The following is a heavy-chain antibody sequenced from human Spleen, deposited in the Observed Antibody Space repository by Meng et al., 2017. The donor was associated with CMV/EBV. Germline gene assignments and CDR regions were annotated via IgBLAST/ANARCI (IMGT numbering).Heavy chain of an antibody. D-gene: IGHD2-2*02. CDR3: AKDRGQKPIVPAAISYYYYYGMDV. CDR1: GFTFDDYA. CDR2: ISWNSGSI. J-gene: IGHJ6*02. V-gene: IGHV3-9*01. Sequence: LSLTCAASGFTFDDYAMHWVRQAPGKGLEWVSGISWNSGSIGYADSVKCRFTISRDNAKNSLYLQMNSLRAEDTALYYCAKDRGQKPIVPAAISYYYYYGMDVWGQGTTVTVSS.